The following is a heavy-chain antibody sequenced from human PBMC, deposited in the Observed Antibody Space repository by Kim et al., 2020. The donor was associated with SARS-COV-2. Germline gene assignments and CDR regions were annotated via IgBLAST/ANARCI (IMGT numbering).Heavy chain of an antibody. J-gene: IGHJ1*01. CDR1: GFTFSSYA. Sequence: GGSLRLSCAASGFTFSSYAMHWVRQAPGKGLEWVAVISYDGSNKYYADSVKGRFTISRDNSKNTLYLQMNSLRAEDTAVYYCASSLLWFGELLSWGQGTLVTFSS. V-gene: IGHV3-30*04. CDR3: ASSLLWFGELLS. D-gene: IGHD3-10*01. CDR2: ISYDGSNK.